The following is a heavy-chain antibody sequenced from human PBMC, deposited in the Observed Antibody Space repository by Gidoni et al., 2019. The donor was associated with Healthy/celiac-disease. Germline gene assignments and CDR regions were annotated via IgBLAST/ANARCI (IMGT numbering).Heavy chain of an antibody. CDR2: ISGSGGST. CDR3: AKIDSSGYYGPSRY. J-gene: IGHJ4*02. CDR1: GFTLSSYA. D-gene: IGHD3-22*01. Sequence: EVQLLESGGGLVQPGGSLRLSCAASGFTLSSYAMSWVRQAPGKGLEWVSAISGSGGSTYYEDSVKGRFTISRDNSKNTLYLQMNSLRAEDTAVYYCAKIDSSGYYGPSRYWGQGTLVTVSS. V-gene: IGHV3-23*01.